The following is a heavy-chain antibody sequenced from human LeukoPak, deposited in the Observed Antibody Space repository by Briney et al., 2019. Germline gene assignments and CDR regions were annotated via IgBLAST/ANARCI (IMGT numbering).Heavy chain of an antibody. CDR2: INHSGST. CDR1: GGSISSYY. D-gene: IGHD3-16*02. CDR3: ATNNYVWGSYPPWYYYYMDV. Sequence: SETLSLTCTVSGGSISSYYWSWIRQPPGKGLEWIGEINHSGSTNYNPSPKSRVTISVDTSKNQFSLKLSSVTAADTAVYYCATNNYVWGSYPPWYYYYMDVWGKGTTVTVSS. J-gene: IGHJ6*03. V-gene: IGHV4-34*01.